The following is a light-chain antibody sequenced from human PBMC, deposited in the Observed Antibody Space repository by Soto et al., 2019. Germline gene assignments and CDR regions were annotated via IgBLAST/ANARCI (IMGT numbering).Light chain of an antibody. CDR2: DAS. CDR3: QQYENIHT. Sequence: IQFTHSPSSLSASLGYIFTITFRASQTIGSWLAWYQQKPGRAPKLLIYDASNLEAGVPSRFRGSGSGTDFTFTISRLQPEDIATYYCQQYENIHTFGQGTRLEIK. CDR1: QTIGSW. J-gene: IGKJ5*01. V-gene: IGKV1-33*01.